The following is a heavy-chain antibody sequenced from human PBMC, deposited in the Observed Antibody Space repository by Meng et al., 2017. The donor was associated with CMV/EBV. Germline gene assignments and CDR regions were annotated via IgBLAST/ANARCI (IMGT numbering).Heavy chain of an antibody. V-gene: IGHV3-9*03. J-gene: IGHJ3*02. Sequence: SLKISCAASGFTFDDYSMHWVRQAPGKGLEWVSGISWNSGSIGYADSVKGRFTISRDNAKNSLYLQMNSLRAEDMDLYYCAKANHHVGAHAFDIWGQGTMVTVSS. CDR1: GFTFDDYS. D-gene: IGHD1-26*01. CDR3: AKANHHVGAHAFDI. CDR2: ISWNSGSI.